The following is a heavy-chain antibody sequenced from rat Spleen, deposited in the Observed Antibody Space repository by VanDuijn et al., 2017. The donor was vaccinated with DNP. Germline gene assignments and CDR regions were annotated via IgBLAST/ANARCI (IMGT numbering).Heavy chain of an antibody. CDR2: ISYRGST. J-gene: IGHJ2*01. V-gene: IGHV3-1*01. D-gene: IGHD1-5*01. Sequence: EVQLQESGPGLVKPSQSLSLTCSVTGYSITSSYRWNWIRKFPGNKMAWIGHISYRGSTTYNPSLKSRISIIRDTSKNQFFLQLNSVTAEDTATYYCARWNIGTSTLDYWGQGVMVTVSS. CDR1: GYSITSSY. CDR3: ARWNIGTSTLDY.